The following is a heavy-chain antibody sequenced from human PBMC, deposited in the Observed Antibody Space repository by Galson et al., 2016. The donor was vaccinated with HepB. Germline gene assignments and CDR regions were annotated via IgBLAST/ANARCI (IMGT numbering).Heavy chain of an antibody. V-gene: IGHV3-30*18. CDR3: AKDKGSGSYYKEPIPRYFAMDV. CDR1: GFTFSTSG. J-gene: IGHJ6*02. Sequence: SLRLSCAASGFTFSTSGIHWVRQAPGKGLEWVAVISYDGSNKFYADSVKGRFTISRDNSKNTLYLQMNSLRAEDTALYYCAKDKGSGSYYKEPIPRYFAMDVCGQGTTVTVSS. CDR2: ISYDGSNK. D-gene: IGHD3-10*01.